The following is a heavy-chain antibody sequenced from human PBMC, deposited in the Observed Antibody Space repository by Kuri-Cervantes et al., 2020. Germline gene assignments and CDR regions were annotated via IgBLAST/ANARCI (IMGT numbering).Heavy chain of an antibody. V-gene: IGHV1-69*13. D-gene: IGHD5-24*01. CDR2: IIPIFGTA. Sequence: SVKVSCKASGGTFSSYAISWVRQAPGQGLEWMGGIIPIFGTANYAQKFQGKVTITADESTSTAYMELSSLRAEDTAAYYCARGCRDDYNNYWYFDLWGRGTLVTVSS. CDR1: GGTFSSYA. J-gene: IGHJ2*01. CDR3: ARGCRDDYNNYWYFDL.